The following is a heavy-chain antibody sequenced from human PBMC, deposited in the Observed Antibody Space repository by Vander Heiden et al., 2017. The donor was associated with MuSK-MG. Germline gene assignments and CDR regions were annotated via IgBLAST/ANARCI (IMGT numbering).Heavy chain of an antibody. CDR1: GFTFTDYA. CDR2: VSAGGDGT. CDR3: SRQYSSGFIGV. V-gene: IGHV3-23*01. Sequence: EVQLLESGGGLVQPGGSLRLSCAASGFTFTDYASSWVRQAPGKGLEWVSTVSAGGDGTYYADSVRVRFTISRDNSKNTLYLQMNSLRAEDTALYYCSRQYSSGFIGVWGQGTLVTVSS. J-gene: IGHJ4*02. D-gene: IGHD3-22*01.